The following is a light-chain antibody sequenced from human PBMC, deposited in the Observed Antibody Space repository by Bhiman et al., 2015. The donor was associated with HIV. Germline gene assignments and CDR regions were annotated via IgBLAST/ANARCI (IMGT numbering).Light chain of an antibody. CDR2: DVN. V-gene: IGLV2-14*03. CDR3: GSYTDINTWV. J-gene: IGLJ3*02. Sequence: QSALTQPASVSGSPGQTITISWYQQLPGKVPKLLIYDVNRWPSGVSSRFSGSKSGNTASLTISRLQAEDEADYYCGSYTDINTWVFGGGTKVTVL.